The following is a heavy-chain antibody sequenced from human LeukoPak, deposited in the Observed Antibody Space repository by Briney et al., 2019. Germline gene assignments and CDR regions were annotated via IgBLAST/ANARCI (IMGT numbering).Heavy chain of an antibody. CDR1: GFTFSSYA. CDR3: ARDSSYTGLYYYYYGMDV. J-gene: IGHJ6*02. Sequence: GGSLRLSCAASGFTFSSYAMSWVRQAPGKGLEWVANIKQDGSEKYYVDSVKGRFTISRDNAKNSLYLQMNSLRAEDTAVYYCARDSSYTGLYYYYYGMDVWGQGTTVTVSS. D-gene: IGHD4-11*01. V-gene: IGHV3-7*01. CDR2: IKQDGSEK.